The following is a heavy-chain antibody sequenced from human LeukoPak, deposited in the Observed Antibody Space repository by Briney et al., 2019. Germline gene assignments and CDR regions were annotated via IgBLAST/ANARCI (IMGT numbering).Heavy chain of an antibody. D-gene: IGHD3-22*01. V-gene: IGHV4-59*01. CDR2: MFYGGST. CDR3: ARLSGFYYYYYMDV. Sequence: PSETLSLTCTVSGGSLSNYYWSWIRQPPGKGLEWIGYMFYGGSTNYNPSLKSRVTISIDKSKNQFSLKLSSVTAADTALYYCARLSGFYYYYYMDVWGIGTTVTVSS. J-gene: IGHJ6*03. CDR1: GGSLSNYY.